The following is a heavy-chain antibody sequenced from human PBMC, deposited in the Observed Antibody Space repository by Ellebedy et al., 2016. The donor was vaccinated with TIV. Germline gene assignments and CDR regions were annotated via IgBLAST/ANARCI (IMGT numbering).Heavy chain of an antibody. V-gene: IGHV1-18*01. CDR2: ISTYNGNT. J-gene: IGHJ4*02. D-gene: IGHD6-25*01. Sequence: MPGGSLRLSCKASGYTFTSYGISWVRQAPGQGLEWMGWISTYNGNTNYAQKLQGRVTMTTDTSTSTAYMELRSLRSDDTAVYYCARLATAGFYYFDYWGQGTLVTVSS. CDR3: ARLATAGFYYFDY. CDR1: GYTFTSYG.